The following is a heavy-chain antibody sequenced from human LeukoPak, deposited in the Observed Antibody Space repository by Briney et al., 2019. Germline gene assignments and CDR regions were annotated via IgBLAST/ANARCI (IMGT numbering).Heavy chain of an antibody. Sequence: PGGSLRLSCAASGFTFSSYDMSWVRQAPGKGLEWVGFIRSKANGGTTEYAASVKGRFTISRDDSKSIAYLQMNSLKNEDTAVYYCTRDRGYSYGYGDYWGQGTLVTVSS. D-gene: IGHD5-18*01. J-gene: IGHJ4*02. CDR2: IRSKANGGTT. CDR1: GFTFSSYD. CDR3: TRDRGYSYGYGDY. V-gene: IGHV3-49*04.